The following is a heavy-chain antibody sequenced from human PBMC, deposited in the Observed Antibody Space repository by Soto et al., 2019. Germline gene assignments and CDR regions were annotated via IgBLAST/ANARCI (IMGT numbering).Heavy chain of an antibody. D-gene: IGHD2-8*02. CDR1: GGSISSSSYY. V-gene: IGHV4-61*01. CDR2: IYYSGIT. CDR3: ARGGGVYYFDY. Sequence: SETLSLTCTVSGGSISSSSYYWSWIRQPPGKGLEWIGYIYYSGITDYNPSLKSRVTISVDTSKSQFSLKLSSVTAADTAVYYCARGGGVYYFDYWGQGTLVTVSS. J-gene: IGHJ4*02.